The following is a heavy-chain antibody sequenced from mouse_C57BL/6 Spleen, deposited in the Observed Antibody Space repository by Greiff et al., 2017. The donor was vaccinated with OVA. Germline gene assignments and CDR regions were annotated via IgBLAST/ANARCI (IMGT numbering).Heavy chain of an antibody. CDR2: INPGSGGT. J-gene: IGHJ2*01. V-gene: IGHV1-54*01. Sequence: LVESGAELVRPGPSVKVSCKASGYAFTNYLIEWVKQRPGQGLEWIGVINPGSGGTNYNEKFKGKATLTADKSSSTAYMQLSSLTSEDSAVYFCARRTAQAGYFDYWGQGTTLTVSS. CDR3: ARRTAQAGYFDY. D-gene: IGHD3-2*02. CDR1: GYAFTNYL.